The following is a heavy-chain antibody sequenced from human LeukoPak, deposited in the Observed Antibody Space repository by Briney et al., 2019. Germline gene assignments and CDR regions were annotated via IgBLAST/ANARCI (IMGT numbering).Heavy chain of an antibody. CDR3: ATGPYSSGWYYFDY. Sequence: SETLSLTCTVSGGSISSYYWSWIRQPPGKGLEWMGYIYYSGSTNYNPSLKSRVTISVDTSKNQFSLKLSSVTAADTAVYYCATGPYSSGWYYFDYWGQGTLVTVSS. D-gene: IGHD6-19*01. V-gene: IGHV4-59*08. CDR1: GGSISSYY. J-gene: IGHJ4*02. CDR2: IYYSGST.